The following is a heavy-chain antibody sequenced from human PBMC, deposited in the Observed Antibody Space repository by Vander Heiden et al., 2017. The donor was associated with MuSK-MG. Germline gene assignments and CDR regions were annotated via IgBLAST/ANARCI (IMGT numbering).Heavy chain of an antibody. CDR3: ARGRDYGVPFYFDY. CDR1: GGTFSSYA. Sequence: QVQLVQSGAEVKKPGSSVKVSCKASGGTFSSYAISWVRQAPGQGLEWMGGIIPIFGTANYAQKVQGRVTITADEYTSTAYMELSSMRSEDTAVYYCARGRDYGVPFYFDYWGQGTLVTVSS. D-gene: IGHD4-17*01. CDR2: IIPIFGTA. V-gene: IGHV1-69*01. J-gene: IGHJ4*02.